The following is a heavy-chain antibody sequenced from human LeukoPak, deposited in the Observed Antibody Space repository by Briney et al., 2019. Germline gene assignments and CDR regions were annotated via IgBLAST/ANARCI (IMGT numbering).Heavy chain of an antibody. J-gene: IGHJ4*02. CDR2: TYYRSKWSN. CDR1: GDSVSSNSAS. Sequence: SQTLSLTCGISGDSVSSNSASWNWIRQSPSRGLEWLGRTYYRSKWSNDYAESVKSRITINPDTSKNQFSLQLKSVTPEDTAMYYCASSRSGSYDHWGQGTLVTVSS. D-gene: IGHD1-26*01. V-gene: IGHV6-1*01. CDR3: ASSRSGSYDH.